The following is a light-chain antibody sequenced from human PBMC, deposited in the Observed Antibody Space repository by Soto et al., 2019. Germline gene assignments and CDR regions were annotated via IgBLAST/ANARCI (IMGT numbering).Light chain of an antibody. CDR3: QHRNNRPFS. Sequence: EIVLTQSPATLSLSPGERATLSCRASQSVGSYLAWYQQKPGQAPRLLIYGASSRATGIPDRFSGSGSGTDFTLTISSLEPEDFAVYYCQHRNNRPFSFGPGTKVDI. CDR1: QSVGSY. V-gene: IGKV3-11*01. CDR2: GAS. J-gene: IGKJ3*01.